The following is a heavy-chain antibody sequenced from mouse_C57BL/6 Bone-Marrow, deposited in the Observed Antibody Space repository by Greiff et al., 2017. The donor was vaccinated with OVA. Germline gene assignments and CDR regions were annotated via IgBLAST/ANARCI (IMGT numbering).Heavy chain of an antibody. CDR1: GYTFTSYW. V-gene: IGHV1-74*01. CDR2: IHPSDSDT. Sequence: QVQLKQPGAELVKPGASVKVSCKASGYTFTSYWMHWVKQRPGQGLEWIGRIHPSDSDTNYNQKFKGKATLTVDKSSSTAYMQLSSLTSEDSAVYYCATLYGYQAWFAYWGQGTLVTVSA. D-gene: IGHD2-2*01. J-gene: IGHJ3*01. CDR3: ATLYGYQAWFAY.